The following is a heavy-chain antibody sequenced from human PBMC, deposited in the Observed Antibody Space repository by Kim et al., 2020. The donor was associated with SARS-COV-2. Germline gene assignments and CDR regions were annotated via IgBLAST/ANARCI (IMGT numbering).Heavy chain of an antibody. CDR1: GYTFTTYG. J-gene: IGHJ4*02. D-gene: IGHD3-16*02. CDR3: AKDLTFGGIIVIPGGDY. Sequence: ASVKVSCKASGYTFTTYGISWVRQAPGQGLEWMGWISPYKGNTNYAQKFQGRVTMTTDTSTSTAYMELRSLRSDDTAVYYCAKDLTFGGIIVIPGGDYWGQGTLVTVSS. V-gene: IGHV1-18*01. CDR2: ISPYKGNT.